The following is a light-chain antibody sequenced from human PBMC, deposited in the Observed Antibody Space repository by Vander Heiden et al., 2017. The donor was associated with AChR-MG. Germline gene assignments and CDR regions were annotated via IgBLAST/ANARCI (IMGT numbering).Light chain of an antibody. J-gene: IGKJ1*01. CDR3: QQENSYPWT. V-gene: IGKV1-5*03. Sequence: DIQMTQSPSTLSASVGDRVIITCRASQSISNWLAWYQQKPGKAPNLLIYKASSLESGVPSRFSGSGSGTEFTLTISSLQPDDFATYYCQQENSYPWTFGQGTKVEIK. CDR2: KAS. CDR1: QSISNW.